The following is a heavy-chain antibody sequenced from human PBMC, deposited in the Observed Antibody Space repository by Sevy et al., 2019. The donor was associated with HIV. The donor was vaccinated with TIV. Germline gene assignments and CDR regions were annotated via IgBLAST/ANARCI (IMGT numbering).Heavy chain of an antibody. D-gene: IGHD2-2*01. CDR1: GYTFRNYG. CDR3: ARDKPQGVVVLPGSMWGGIDY. CDR2: ISAYTGDT. V-gene: IGHV1-18*01. J-gene: IGHJ4*02. Sequence: ASVKVSCRASGYTFRNYGISWVRQAPGQGLEWLGWISAYTGDTDFAQKVKARVTLTSDTSTNTAYLGLGSLRSDDTAVYYCARDKPQGVVVLPGSMWGGIDYWGQGTLVTVSS.